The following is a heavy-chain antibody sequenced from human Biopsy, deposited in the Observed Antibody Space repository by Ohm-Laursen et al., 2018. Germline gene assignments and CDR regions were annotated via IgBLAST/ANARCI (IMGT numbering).Heavy chain of an antibody. D-gene: IGHD4-11*01. CDR3: TRRGMTTLTTRAFDI. Sequence: SDTLSLTCTVSGGSMTGSSYYWGWIRQPPGKGLEWIGAVHYSGSPYYNPSLQSRVTLSEDTSKNLFPLRLSSVTAADTAVYYCTRRGMTTLTTRAFDIWGQGTMVTVSS. CDR1: GGSMTGSSYY. V-gene: IGHV4-39*01. CDR2: VHYSGSP. J-gene: IGHJ3*02.